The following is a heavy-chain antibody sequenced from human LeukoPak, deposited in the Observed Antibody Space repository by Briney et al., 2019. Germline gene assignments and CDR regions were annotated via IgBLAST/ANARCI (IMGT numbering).Heavy chain of an antibody. CDR3: ARVGHVYGDDVDY. CDR2: VYYSGST. Sequence: PSETLSLTCTVSGGSISSYYWSWIRHPPGKGLVGIGYVYYSGSTHYNPSLKSRVTISLDTSKNQFSLKLSSGTAADTVVYCCARVGHVYGDDVDYRGQGILVTVSS. D-gene: IGHD4-17*01. J-gene: IGHJ4*02. V-gene: IGHV4-59*12. CDR1: GGSISSYY.